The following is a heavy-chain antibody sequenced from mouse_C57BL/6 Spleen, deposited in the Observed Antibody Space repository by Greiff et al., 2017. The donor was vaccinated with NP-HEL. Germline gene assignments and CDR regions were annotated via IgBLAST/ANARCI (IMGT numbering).Heavy chain of an antibody. Sequence: VQLQQSGAELAKPGASVKLSCKASGYTFTSYWMHWVKQRPGQGLEWIGYINPSSGYTTYNQKFKDKATLTADKSSSTAYRQLSSRTYEDSGGYYRARETEAMDYWGQGTSVTVSS. V-gene: IGHV1-7*01. J-gene: IGHJ4*01. CDR2: INPSSGYT. CDR1: GYTFTSYW. CDR3: ARETEAMDY.